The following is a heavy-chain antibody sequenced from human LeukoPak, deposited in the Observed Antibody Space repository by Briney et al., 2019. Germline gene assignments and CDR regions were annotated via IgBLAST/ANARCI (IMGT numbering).Heavy chain of an antibody. D-gene: IGHD5-12*01. J-gene: IGHJ4*02. CDR3: AKDYSGYEGYFDY. CDR1: GFTFSSYG. CDR2: ISYDGSNK. Sequence: GRSLRLSCAASGFTFSSYGMHWVRQAPGKGLEWVAVISYDGSNKYYADSVKGRFTISRDNSKNTLYLQMNSLRAEDTAVYYCAKDYSGYEGYFDYWGQGTLVTVSS. V-gene: IGHV3-30*18.